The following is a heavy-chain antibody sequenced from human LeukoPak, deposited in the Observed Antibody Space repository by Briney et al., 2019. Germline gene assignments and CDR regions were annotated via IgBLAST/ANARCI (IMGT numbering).Heavy chain of an antibody. CDR2: IYHSGST. CDR1: GGSISSGGYY. CDR3: ARVVDFWSGYFDY. Sequence: TSETLSLTCTVSGGSISSGGYYWSWIRQPPGKGLEWIGYIYHSGSTYYNPSLKSRVTISVDRSKNQFSLKLSSVTAADTAVYYCARVVDFWSGYFDYWGQGTLVTVSS. V-gene: IGHV4-30-2*01. J-gene: IGHJ4*02. D-gene: IGHD3-3*01.